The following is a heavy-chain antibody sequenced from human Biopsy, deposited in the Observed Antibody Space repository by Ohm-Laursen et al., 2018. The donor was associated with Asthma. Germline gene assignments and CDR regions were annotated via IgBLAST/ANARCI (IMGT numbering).Heavy chain of an antibody. CDR3: ARGWNCGGDCYSLDY. J-gene: IGHJ4*02. Sequence: TLSLTCCVSGDSIDSGDYPWTWIRQSPGVGLEWIGYIYRNGDTYYNPTLKNRVTISIDRSKNHFSLRLRSVTAADTAVYYCARGWNCGGDCYSLDYWGQGTLVTVSS. V-gene: IGHV4-30-2*06. CDR1: GDSIDSGDYP. CDR2: IYRNGDT. D-gene: IGHD2-21*02.